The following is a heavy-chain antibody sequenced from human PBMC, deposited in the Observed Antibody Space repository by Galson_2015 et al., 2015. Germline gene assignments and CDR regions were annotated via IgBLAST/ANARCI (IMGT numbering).Heavy chain of an antibody. CDR3: TRGAPQYWYFDL. CDR1: GFTFSNYW. J-gene: IGHJ2*01. Sequence: SLRLSCAASGFTFSNYWMAWVHQAPGKGLEWVANVKQDGSEKHYVDSVKGRFVISSDNAKNSVYLQLNNLRAEDTAVYYCTRGAPQYWYFDLWGRGTLVTVSS. V-gene: IGHV3-7*03. CDR2: VKQDGSEK.